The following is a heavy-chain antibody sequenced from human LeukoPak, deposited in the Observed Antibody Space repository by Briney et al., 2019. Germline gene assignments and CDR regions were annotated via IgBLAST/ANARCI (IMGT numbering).Heavy chain of an antibody. V-gene: IGHV1-3*01. D-gene: IGHD6-19*01. CDR3: TRGGPVAGTHKYFQH. Sequence: ASVKVSCKASGYTFTSYAMHWVRQAPGQRLEWMGWINAGNGNTKYSQKFQGRVTITRDTSASTAYMELSSLRSEDTAVYYCTRGGPVAGTHKYFQHWGQGTLVTVSS. CDR1: GYTFTSYA. J-gene: IGHJ1*01. CDR2: INAGNGNT.